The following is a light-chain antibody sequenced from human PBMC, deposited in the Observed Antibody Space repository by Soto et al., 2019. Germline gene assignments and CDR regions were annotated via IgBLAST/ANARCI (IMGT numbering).Light chain of an antibody. CDR3: QQFNNWPPWT. V-gene: IGKV3-15*01. J-gene: IGKJ1*01. CDR2: GAS. CDR1: QNVGNN. Sequence: EMTQSPATLSVSPGERATLSCRASQNVGNNLVWYQQKPGQAPRLLIYGASTRAAGIPDRFSGSGSGTEFTLTISGLQSDDFAVYYCQQFNNWPPWTFCQGTNVDIK.